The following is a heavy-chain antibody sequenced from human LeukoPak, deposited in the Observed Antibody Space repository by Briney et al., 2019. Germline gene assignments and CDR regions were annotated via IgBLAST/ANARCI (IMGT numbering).Heavy chain of an antibody. V-gene: IGHV1-8*01. CDR2: MNPNSGNT. CDR3: ARGYYGSGTNWFDP. J-gene: IGHJ5*02. Sequence: ASVTVSCKASGYTFTSYDINWVRQATGQGLEWMGWMNPNSGNTGYAQKFQGRVTMTRNTSISTAYMELSSLRSEDTAVYYCARGYYGSGTNWFDPWGQGTLVTVSS. CDR1: GYTFTSYD. D-gene: IGHD3-10*01.